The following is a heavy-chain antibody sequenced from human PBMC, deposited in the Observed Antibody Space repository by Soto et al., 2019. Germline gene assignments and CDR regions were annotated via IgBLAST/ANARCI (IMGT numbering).Heavy chain of an antibody. D-gene: IGHD6-19*01. CDR2: IHHMGRT. J-gene: IGHJ4*02. V-gene: IGHV4-59*01. CDR1: AGSISSNY. Sequence: QVQLQESGPGLVRPSETLSLTCTVSAGSISSNYWNWIRQAPGKGLEWIGLIHHMGRTNYNPSLKSRGTTSSDTSSNPLSLKLSSVTAADTAVYYCTIGAGWTTDYWGQGTLVTVSS. CDR3: TIGAGWTTDY.